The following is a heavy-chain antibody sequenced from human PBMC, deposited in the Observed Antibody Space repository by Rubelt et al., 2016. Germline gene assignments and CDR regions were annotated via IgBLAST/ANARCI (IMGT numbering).Heavy chain of an antibody. CDR2: ISGYNDKR. Sequence: QVQLVQSGAEVKKPGASVKVSCKASGYTFTRYGINWVRRAPGQGLEWMGWISGYNDKRKYAQKFQGKFTMTTEYMELTRLRFADTAVYYCARVGCDSIGCYGSSDLWGQGTLVTVS. V-gene: IGHV1-18*01. CDR3: ARVGCDSIGCYGSSDL. J-gene: IGHJ5*02. D-gene: IGHD2-2*01. CDR1: GYTFTRYG.